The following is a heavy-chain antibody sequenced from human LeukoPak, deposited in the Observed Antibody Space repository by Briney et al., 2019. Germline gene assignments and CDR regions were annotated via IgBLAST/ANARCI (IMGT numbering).Heavy chain of an antibody. D-gene: IGHD3-10*01. J-gene: IGHJ5*02. CDR2: IYYSGST. CDR3: ARLWFGELLRGYNWFDP. V-gene: IGHV4-39*07. CDR1: GGSISSSSYY. Sequence: SETLSLTCTVSGGSISSSSYYWGWIRQPPGKGLEWIGSIYYSGSTYYNPSLKSRVTISVDTSKNQFSLKLSSVTAADTAVYYCARLWFGELLRGYNWFDPWGQGTLVTVSS.